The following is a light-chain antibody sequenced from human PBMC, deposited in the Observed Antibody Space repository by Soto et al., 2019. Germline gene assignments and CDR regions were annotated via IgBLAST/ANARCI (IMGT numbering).Light chain of an antibody. Sequence: DIQMTQSPASVSASVGDRVTITCRASQAISSWLAWYQQKPGRGPKLLIYASSSLQSGLQSRFSGSGSRTDFPLPSSGLQPADFATYYCQEAISFTFGGGTKVEVK. J-gene: IGKJ4*01. V-gene: IGKV1-12*02. CDR2: ASS. CDR3: QEAISFT. CDR1: QAISSW.